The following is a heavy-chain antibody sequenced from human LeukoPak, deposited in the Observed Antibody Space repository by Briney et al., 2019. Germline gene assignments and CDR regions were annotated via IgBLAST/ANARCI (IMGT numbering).Heavy chain of an antibody. CDR1: GGSISSGDYY. Sequence: SQTLSLTCTVSGGSISSGDYYWSWIRQPPGKGLEWIGYIYYSGSTYYNPSLKSRVTIAVDTSKNQFSLKLISVTAADTAVYYCARRDTAMVNFDYWGQGTLVTVSS. J-gene: IGHJ4*02. V-gene: IGHV4-30-4*08. D-gene: IGHD5-18*01. CDR2: IYYSGST. CDR3: ARRDTAMVNFDY.